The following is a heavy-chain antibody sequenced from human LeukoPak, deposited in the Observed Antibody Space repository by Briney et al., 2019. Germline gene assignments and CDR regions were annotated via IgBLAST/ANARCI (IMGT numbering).Heavy chain of an antibody. V-gene: IGHV4-39*01. CDR1: GDSISSEDYW. J-gene: IGHJ5*02. CDR2: VFYSGST. Sequence: SETLSLTCSVSGDSISSEDYWWGWIRQPPGKGLEWVGSVFYSGSTYYTASLKSRLTISVDTSKNQFSLKLTSVTAADTAVYYCARHDGWFDPWGQGTLVTVSS. CDR3: ARHDGWFDP.